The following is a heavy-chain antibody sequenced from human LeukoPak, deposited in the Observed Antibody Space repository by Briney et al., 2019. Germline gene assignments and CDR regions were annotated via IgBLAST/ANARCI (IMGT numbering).Heavy chain of an antibody. V-gene: IGHV3-30*02. CDR1: GFTFSSYG. D-gene: IGHD2-2*01. Sequence: GGSLRLSCAASGFTFSSYGMNWVRQAPGKGLEWVTFIRYEGSNKYYADSVKGRFTISRDNSKNTLYLQMNSLRAEDTAVYYCARDLGYCSSTSCYGGYYMDVWGKGTTVTVSS. J-gene: IGHJ6*03. CDR3: ARDLGYCSSTSCYGGYYMDV. CDR2: IRYEGSNK.